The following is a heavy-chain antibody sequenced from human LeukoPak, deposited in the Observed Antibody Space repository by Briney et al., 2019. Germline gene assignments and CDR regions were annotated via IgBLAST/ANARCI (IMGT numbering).Heavy chain of an antibody. J-gene: IGHJ6*02. CDR2: ISSSSCTI. CDR3: ARDGVTLVRGVTRVYGMDV. V-gene: IGHV3-48*04. D-gene: IGHD3-10*01. CDR1: GFTLSSYS. Sequence: GGSLRLSCAASGFTLSSYSMNWVRQAPGKGLEWVSCISSSSCTIYYADSVKGRFTISRGNAKNSVYLQMNSLRAEDTAVYYCARDGVTLVRGVTRVYGMDVWGQATTVTVSS.